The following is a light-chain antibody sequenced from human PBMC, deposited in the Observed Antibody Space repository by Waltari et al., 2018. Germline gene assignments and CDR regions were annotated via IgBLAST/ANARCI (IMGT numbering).Light chain of an antibody. J-gene: IGLJ2*01. CDR3: SSHAGSTAV. CDR2: DVI. Sequence: QSVLTQPPSVSGSPGQSVTMSCTGTSSDIGSYNFVSWYQQHPGKAPKLVIYDVITRPSGVPDRFSGSKSGNTASLTVSGLQAEDVADYYCSSHAGSTAVFGGGTKLTVL. CDR1: SSDIGSYNF. V-gene: IGLV2-8*01.